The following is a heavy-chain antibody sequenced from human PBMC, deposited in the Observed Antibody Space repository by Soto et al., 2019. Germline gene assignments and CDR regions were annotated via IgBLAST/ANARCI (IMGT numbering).Heavy chain of an antibody. D-gene: IGHD6-6*01. CDR3: ARWGTIAARPEPYDDAFDI. V-gene: IGHV3-7*01. Sequence: GGSLRLSCAASGFTFSSYWMSWVRQAPGKGLEWVANIKQDGSEKYYVDSVKGRFTISRDNAKNSLYLQMNSLRAEDTAVYYCARWGTIAARPEPYDDAFDIWGQGTMVTVSS. CDR2: IKQDGSEK. CDR1: GFTFSSYW. J-gene: IGHJ3*02.